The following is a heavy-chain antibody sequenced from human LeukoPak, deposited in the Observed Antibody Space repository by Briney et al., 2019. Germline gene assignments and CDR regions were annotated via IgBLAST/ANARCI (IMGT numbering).Heavy chain of an antibody. CDR2: ALYRSNWLN. CDR3: ARGPDDLLHGRAFDF. CDR1: GDSISSNSAA. J-gene: IGHJ3*01. Sequence: PSQTLSLTCAISGDSISSNSAAWNWIRLSPSRGLEWLGRALYRSNWLNDYAPSIKGRITINPDTSKNQFSLQLKSVTPEDTALYYCARGPDDLLHGRAFDFWGQGTMVTVSS. D-gene: IGHD3-3*01. V-gene: IGHV6-1*01.